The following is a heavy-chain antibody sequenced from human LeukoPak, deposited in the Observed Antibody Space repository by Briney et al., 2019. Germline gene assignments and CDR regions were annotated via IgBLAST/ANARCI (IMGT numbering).Heavy chain of an antibody. CDR2: IYHSGST. J-gene: IGHJ4*02. CDR3: ARDIAAAGTWVDY. CDR1: GYSISSGYY. V-gene: IGHV4-38-2*02. Sequence: SETLSLTCTVSGYSISSGYYWGWIRQPPGKGLEWIGSIYHSGSTYYNPSLKSRVTISVDTSKNQFSLKLSSVTAADTAVYYCARDIAAAGTWVDYWGQGTLVTVSS. D-gene: IGHD6-13*01.